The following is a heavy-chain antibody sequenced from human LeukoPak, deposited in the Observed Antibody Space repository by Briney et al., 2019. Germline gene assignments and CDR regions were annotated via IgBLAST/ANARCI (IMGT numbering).Heavy chain of an antibody. V-gene: IGHV3-23*01. CDR1: GFTFNNYA. D-gene: IGHD6-6*01. CDR2: ISGSGGST. CDR3: AKRGTRIYSSSSGVDY. J-gene: IGHJ4*02. Sequence: GGSLRLSCAASGFTFNNYAMNWVRQAPGKGLEWVSTISGSGGSTYYADSVKGRFTISRDNSKNTLYLQMNSLRAEDTAVYYCAKRGTRIYSSSSGVDYWGQGTLVTVSS.